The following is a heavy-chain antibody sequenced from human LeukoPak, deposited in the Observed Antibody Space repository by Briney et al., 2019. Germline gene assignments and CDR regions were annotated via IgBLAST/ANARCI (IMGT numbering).Heavy chain of an antibody. J-gene: IGHJ4*02. V-gene: IGHV4-59*01. CDR1: GDSIGSYF. Sequence: KPSETLSLTCTVSGDSIGSYFWSWVRQPPGKGLEWIGYIFYSGSTNYNSSLKSRVTISLDTSKNQFSLKLGSVTAADTAVYYCAGVAATASFDYWGQGTLVTVSS. D-gene: IGHD2-15*01. CDR2: IFYSGST. CDR3: AGVAATASFDY.